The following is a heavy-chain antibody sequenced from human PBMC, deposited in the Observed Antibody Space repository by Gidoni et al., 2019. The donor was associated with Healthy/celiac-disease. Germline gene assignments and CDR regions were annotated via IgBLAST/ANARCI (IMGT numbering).Heavy chain of an antibody. CDR1: GLPFGAYA. Sequence: EVPLVESGGGLVQPGRSLRLCCPASGLPFGAYAVSCVRQASGKVLEWVGFLRSKAYGGTTEYAESVKGRFTISRDDSKSIAYLQMNSLKTEDTAVYYCTTSEWSGWGLTGSFDYWGQGTLVTVSS. CDR3: TTSEWSGWGLTGSFDY. D-gene: IGHD3-3*01. V-gene: IGHV3-49*04. CDR2: LRSKAYGGTT. J-gene: IGHJ4*02.